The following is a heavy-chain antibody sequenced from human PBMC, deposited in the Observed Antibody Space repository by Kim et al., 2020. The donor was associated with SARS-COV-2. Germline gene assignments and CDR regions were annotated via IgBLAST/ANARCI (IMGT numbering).Heavy chain of an antibody. D-gene: IGHD1-20*01. V-gene: IGHV1-2*02. CDR3: ARVRVITGTTDWFDP. Sequence: ASVKVSCKASGYTFTGYYMHWVRQAPGQGLEWMGWINPNSGGTNYAQKFQGRVTMTRDTSISTAYMELSRLRSDDTAVYYCARVRVITGTTDWFDPWGQGTRVTVSS. CDR1: GYTFTGYY. J-gene: IGHJ5*02. CDR2: INPNSGGT.